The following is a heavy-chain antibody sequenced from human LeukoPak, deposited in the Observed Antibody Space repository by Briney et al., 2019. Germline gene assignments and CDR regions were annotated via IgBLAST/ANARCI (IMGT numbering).Heavy chain of an antibody. D-gene: IGHD4-17*01. J-gene: IGHJ4*02. CDR2: IWYDGSNK. Sequence: GGSLRLSCAASGFTFSSYGMHWVRQAPGKGLEWLAVIWYDGSNKYYADSVKGRFTISRDNSKNTLYLQMNSLRAEDTAVYYCAREATPRTTVTTWSDYWGQGTLVTVSS. CDR3: AREATPRTTVTTWSDY. V-gene: IGHV3-33*01. CDR1: GFTFSSYG.